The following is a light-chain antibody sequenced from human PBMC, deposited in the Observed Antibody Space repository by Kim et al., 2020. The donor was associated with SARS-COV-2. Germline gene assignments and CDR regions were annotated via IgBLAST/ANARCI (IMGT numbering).Light chain of an antibody. V-gene: IGLV4-69*01. CDR3: QTWATGIATV. J-gene: IGLJ3*02. CDR2: LNSDGSH. Sequence: QPVLTQSPSVSASLGASVRLTCTLISGHTSYAIAWHQHQPEKGPRFLMKLNSDGSHTKGDGIPDRFSGSSSGTDRYLTISSLQSEDEPVYYCQTWATGIATVFGGGTKVTFL. CDR1: SGHTSYA.